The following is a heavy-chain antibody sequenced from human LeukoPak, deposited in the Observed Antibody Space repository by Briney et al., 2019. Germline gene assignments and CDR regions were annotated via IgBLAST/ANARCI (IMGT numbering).Heavy chain of an antibody. CDR3: ARGVLVVAANLNWFDP. CDR1: GFTFSSYW. Sequence: GGSLRLSCAASGFTFSSYWMHWVRQAPGKGLVWVSRINTDGSSTSYADSVKGRFTISRDNAKNTLYLQMNSLRAEDTAVYYCARGVLVVAANLNWFDPWRQGTLVTVCS. CDR2: INTDGSST. V-gene: IGHV3-74*01. J-gene: IGHJ5*02. D-gene: IGHD2-15*01.